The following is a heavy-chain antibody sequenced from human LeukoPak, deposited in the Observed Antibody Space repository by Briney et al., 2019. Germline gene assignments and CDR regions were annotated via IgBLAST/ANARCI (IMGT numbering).Heavy chain of an antibody. CDR2: VYYSGST. J-gene: IGHJ6*03. V-gene: IGHV4-39*07. D-gene: IGHD6-13*01. CDR3: ARDSRGSSWFDDYYYYMDV. CDR1: GDSINTNIYY. Sequence: SETLSLTCTVSGDSINTNIYYWGWIRQPPGKGLEWIGHVYYSGSTYSNPSLRGRVTILLDTSNNHFSLRLNSVTAADTAVYYCARDSRGSSWFDDYYYYMDVWGKGTTVTVSS.